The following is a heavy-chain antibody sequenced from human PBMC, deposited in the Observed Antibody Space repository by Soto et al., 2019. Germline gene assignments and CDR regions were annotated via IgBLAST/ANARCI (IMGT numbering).Heavy chain of an antibody. Sequence: QVQLQESGPGLVKPSGTLSLTCAVSGGSISSSNWWHWVRQPPGKGLEWIGEISQSGNTNYNPSLKSRVTISVDKSKKYFSRKLDSVTAADTAVYYCAREVSGIQAFDYWGQGTLVTVSS. CDR3: AREVSGIQAFDY. D-gene: IGHD1-20*01. V-gene: IGHV4-4*02. CDR2: ISQSGNT. J-gene: IGHJ4*02. CDR1: GGSISSSNW.